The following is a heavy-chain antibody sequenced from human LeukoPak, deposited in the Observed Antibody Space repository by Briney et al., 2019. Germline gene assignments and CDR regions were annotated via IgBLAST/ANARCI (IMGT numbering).Heavy chain of an antibody. CDR1: GFTFSSYA. Sequence: GGSLRLSCAASGFTFSSYAMHWVRQAPGKGLKWVAVISYDGSNKYYADSVKGRFTISRDNSKNTLYLQMNSLRAEDTAVYYCARDPGIVVVPAAMPYYYGMDVWGQGTTVTVSS. J-gene: IGHJ6*02. V-gene: IGHV3-30-3*01. D-gene: IGHD2-2*01. CDR2: ISYDGSNK. CDR3: ARDPGIVVVPAAMPYYYGMDV.